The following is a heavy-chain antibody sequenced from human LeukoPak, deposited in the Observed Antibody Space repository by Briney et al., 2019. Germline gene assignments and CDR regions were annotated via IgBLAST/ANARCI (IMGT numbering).Heavy chain of an antibody. V-gene: IGHV1-2*02. CDR2: INPNSGDT. CDR1: GYTFTGYY. Sequence: ASVKVSCKASGYTFTGYYMHWARQAPGQGLEWMGWINPNSGDTNYAQKFQGRVTMTRDTSISTAYMEVSSLRSADTAVYYCVRDGNMDVWGQGTTVTVSS. J-gene: IGHJ6*02. CDR3: VRDGNMDV.